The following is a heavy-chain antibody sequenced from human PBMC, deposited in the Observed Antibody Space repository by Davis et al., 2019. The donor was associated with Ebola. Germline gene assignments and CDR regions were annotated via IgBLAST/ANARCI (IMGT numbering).Heavy chain of an antibody. D-gene: IGHD2-2*01. Sequence: SVKVSCKASGGTFSNYAISWVRQAPGQGLEWMGGIIARFGTINYAQKFQGRVTITADKDTPTVHMELRSLRSDDTAVYYWASEAHCSLTSCYLRFAESWGQGTQVTVSS. CDR3: ASEAHCSLTSCYLRFAES. CDR1: GGTFSNYA. V-gene: IGHV1-69*06. CDR2: IIARFGTI. J-gene: IGHJ5*02.